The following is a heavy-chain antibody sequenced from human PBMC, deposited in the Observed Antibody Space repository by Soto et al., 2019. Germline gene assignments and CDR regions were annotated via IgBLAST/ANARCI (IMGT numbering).Heavy chain of an antibody. V-gene: IGHV3-23*01. J-gene: IGHJ4*02. CDR1: GFTFSSYA. CDR2: ISGSGGST. CDR3: AKDAAMVSSTFNYFDY. D-gene: IGHD6-13*01. Sequence: PGGSLRLSCAASGFTFSSYAMSWVRQAPGKGLEWVSAISGSGGSTYYADSVKGRFTISRDNSKNTLYLQMNSLRAEDTAVYYCAKDAAMVSSTFNYFDYWGQGTLVTVSS.